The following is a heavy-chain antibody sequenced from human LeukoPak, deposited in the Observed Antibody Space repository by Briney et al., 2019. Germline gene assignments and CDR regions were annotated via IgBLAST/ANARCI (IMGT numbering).Heavy chain of an antibody. Sequence: KPSETLPLTCTVSGGSISSYYWSWIRQPPGKGLEWIGYIYYSGSTNYNPSLKSRVTISVDTSKNRFSLKLSSVTAADTAVYYCARGSMITFGGVIVPFDYWGQGTLVTVSS. CDR2: IYYSGST. CDR3: ARGSMITFGGVIVPFDY. V-gene: IGHV4-59*01. D-gene: IGHD3-16*02. CDR1: GGSISSYY. J-gene: IGHJ4*02.